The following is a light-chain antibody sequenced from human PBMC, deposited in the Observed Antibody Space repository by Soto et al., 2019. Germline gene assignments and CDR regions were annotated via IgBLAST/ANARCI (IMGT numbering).Light chain of an antibody. J-gene: IGLJ2*01. V-gene: IGLV3-21*04. CDR3: QVWDSGSDHLI. Sequence: SYELTQAPSVSVAPGKTARITCGGNNIGSKSVHWYQQKPRQAPVLVIYYDSDRPSGIPERFSGSNSGNTATLTISRVEAGDEADYYCQVWDSGSDHLIFGGGTKLTVL. CDR2: YDS. CDR1: NIGSKS.